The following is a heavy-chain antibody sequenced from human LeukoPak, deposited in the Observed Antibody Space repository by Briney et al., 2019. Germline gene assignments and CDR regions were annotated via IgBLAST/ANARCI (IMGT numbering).Heavy chain of an antibody. CDR2: IYSGGST. D-gene: IGHD2-15*01. CDR3: ARAVSSGAFDI. Sequence: GGSLRLSCAASGFTFSSYSMNWVRQAPGKGLEWVSVIYSGGSTYYADSVKGRFTISRDNSKNTLYLQMNSLRAEDTAVYYCARAVSSGAFDIWGQGTLVTVSS. CDR1: GFTFSSYS. V-gene: IGHV3-53*01. J-gene: IGHJ4*02.